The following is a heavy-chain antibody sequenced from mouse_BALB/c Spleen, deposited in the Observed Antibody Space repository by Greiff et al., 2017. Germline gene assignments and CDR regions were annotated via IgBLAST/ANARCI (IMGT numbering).Heavy chain of an antibody. V-gene: IGHV1S34*01. J-gene: IGHJ3*01. CDR3: ARSTMITGFAY. CDR1: GYSFTGYY. CDR2: ISCYNGAT. Sequence: LVKPGASVKISCKASGYSFTGYYMHWVKQSHGKSLEWIGNISCYNGATSYNQKFKGKATFTVDTSSSTAYMQFNSLTSGDSAVYYCARSTMITGFAYWGQGTLVTVSA. D-gene: IGHD2-4*01.